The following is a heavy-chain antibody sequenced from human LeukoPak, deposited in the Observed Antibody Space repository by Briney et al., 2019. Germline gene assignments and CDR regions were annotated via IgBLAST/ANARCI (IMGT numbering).Heavy chain of an antibody. D-gene: IGHD3-22*01. V-gene: IGHV1-18*01. CDR1: GFTFTSYA. CDR2: ISAYNGDT. CDR3: ARDSKYYYDTSRWRPPVDY. Sequence: ASVKVSCRASGFTFTSYAISWIRQAPGQGLEWMGWISAYNGDTNYAQKLQGRITMTTDTSTTTAYMEPRSLRSDDTAVYYCARDSKYYYDTSRWRPPVDYWGQGTLVTASS. J-gene: IGHJ4*02.